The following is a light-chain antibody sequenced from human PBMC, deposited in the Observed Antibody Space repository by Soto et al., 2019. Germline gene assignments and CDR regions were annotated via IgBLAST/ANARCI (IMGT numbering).Light chain of an antibody. CDR1: SSDVGDYNY. CDR3: ISYAGTAYV. V-gene: IGLV2-14*01. CDR2: EVS. Sequence: QSVLTQPASVSGSPGQSITISCTGTSSDVGDYNYVSWYQHHPGKAPKLLISEVSNRPSGVSNRFSGSKSGNTASLSISGLQAEDEADYYCISYAGTAYVFGTGTKVTV. J-gene: IGLJ1*01.